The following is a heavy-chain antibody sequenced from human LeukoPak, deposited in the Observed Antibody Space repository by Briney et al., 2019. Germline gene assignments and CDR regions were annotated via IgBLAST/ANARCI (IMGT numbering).Heavy chain of an antibody. J-gene: IGHJ4*02. CDR2: IYHSGST. CDR3: ARTGSGLPDFDY. V-gene: IGHV4-38-2*01. D-gene: IGHD3-10*01. CDR1: GHSISSGYY. Sequence: SETLSLTCAVSGHSISSGYYWGWIRQPPGKGLEWIGSIYHSGSTYYNPSLKSRVTISVDMSKNQFSLKLSSVTAADTAVYYCARTGSGLPDFDYWGQGTLVTVSS.